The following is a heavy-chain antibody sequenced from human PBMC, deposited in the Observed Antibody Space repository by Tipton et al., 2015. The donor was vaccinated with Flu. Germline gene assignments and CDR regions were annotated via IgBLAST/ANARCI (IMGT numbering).Heavy chain of an antibody. Sequence: TLSLTCTVSGGSISSTNYYWGWIRQPPGKGLEWIGSIFHSGKTYNNPSLTSQVTISVDTSKNQFSLKLSSVTAADTAVYYCARLTEAFYYLDYWGQGTLVTVSS. V-gene: IGHV4-39*07. CDR1: GGSISSTNYY. J-gene: IGHJ4*02. D-gene: IGHD7-27*01. CDR2: IFHSGKT. CDR3: ARLTEAFYYLDY.